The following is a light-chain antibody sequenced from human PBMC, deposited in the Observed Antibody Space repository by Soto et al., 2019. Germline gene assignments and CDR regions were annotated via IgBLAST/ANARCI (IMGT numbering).Light chain of an antibody. CDR2: DAS. V-gene: IGKV1-5*01. J-gene: IGKJ1*01. Sequence: DLQMTQSPSTLSASVGDRVTITCRASQSISSWLAWYQQKPGKAPKLLIYDASSLESGVPSRFSGSGAGTEFTLTISSLQPDDVATYYCQQYNSYSLAFGQGTKVEIK. CDR3: QQYNSYSLA. CDR1: QSISSW.